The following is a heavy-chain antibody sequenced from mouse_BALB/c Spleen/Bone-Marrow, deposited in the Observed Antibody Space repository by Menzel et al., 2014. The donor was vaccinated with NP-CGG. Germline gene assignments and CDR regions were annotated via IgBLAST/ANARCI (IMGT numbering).Heavy chain of an antibody. D-gene: IGHD1-1*01. CDR2: IAPGSGST. CDR3: ARESYYYENNAMDY. V-gene: IGHV1S41*01. CDR1: GYTFTSYW. J-gene: IGHJ4*01. Sequence: DLVKPGASVKLSCKASGYTFTSYWINWIKQRPGQGLEWIGRIAPGSGSTYYNEMFKGEATLTVDTSSSAAYIQLRSLTSEDSAVYFCARESYYYENNAMDYWGQGTSVTVSS.